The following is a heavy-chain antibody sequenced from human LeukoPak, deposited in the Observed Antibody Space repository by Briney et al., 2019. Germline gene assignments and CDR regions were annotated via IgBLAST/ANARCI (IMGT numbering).Heavy chain of an antibody. J-gene: IGHJ4*02. V-gene: IGHV3-21*01. CDR1: GFTFSLSA. CDR2: ISSSSSYI. D-gene: IGHD5-18*01. CDR3: ARADWDTAMIDY. Sequence: GGSLRLSCAASGFTFSLSAMHWVRQAPGKGLEWVSSISSSSSYIYYADSVKGRFTISRDNAKNSLYLQMNSLRAEDTAVYYCARADWDTAMIDYWGQGTLVTVSS.